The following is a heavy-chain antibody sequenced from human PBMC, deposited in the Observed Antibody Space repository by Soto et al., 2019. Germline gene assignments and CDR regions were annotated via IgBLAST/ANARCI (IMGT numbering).Heavy chain of an antibody. V-gene: IGHV1-58*01. D-gene: IGHD3-10*01. CDR3: AADSTLMQFWFYGLDI. J-gene: IGHJ3*02. CDR1: GFTFPSSA. Sequence: SVKVSCKASGFTFPSSAVHWVRQARGQGLEWIGWIVVGSGNTNYAQRFQERVTITRDMSTSTAYMELSSLRSEDTAVYYCAADSTLMQFWFYGLDIWGQGTMVTVSS. CDR2: IVVGSGNT.